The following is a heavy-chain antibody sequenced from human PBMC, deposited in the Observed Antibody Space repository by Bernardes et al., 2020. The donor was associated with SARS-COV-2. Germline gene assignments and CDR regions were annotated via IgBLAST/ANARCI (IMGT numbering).Heavy chain of an antibody. CDR3: ATVVGYSYGGGWFDP. J-gene: IGHJ5*02. Sequence: ASVKVSCKASGYTFTSYGISWVRQAPGQGLEWMGWISGDNGNTNYAQNFQGRVTMTTDTSTSTAYMELRSLSSDDTAVYYCATVVGYSYGGGWFDPWGQGTLVTVSS. V-gene: IGHV1-18*01. D-gene: IGHD5-18*01. CDR2: ISGDNGNT. CDR1: GYTFTSYG.